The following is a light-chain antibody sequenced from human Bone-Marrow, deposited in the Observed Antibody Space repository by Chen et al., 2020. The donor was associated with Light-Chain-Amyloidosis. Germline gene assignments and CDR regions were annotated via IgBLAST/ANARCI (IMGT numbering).Light chain of an antibody. Sequence: QSALTQPASVPGSPGQSFTISCTGISSDVGGDNHVSWYQQHPDKAPKLMIYEVTNRPSWVPDRFSGSKSDNTASLTISGLQTEDEADYFCSSYTITNTLVFGSGTRVTVL. V-gene: IGLV2-14*01. J-gene: IGLJ1*01. CDR1: SSDVGGDNH. CDR2: EVT. CDR3: SSYTITNTLV.